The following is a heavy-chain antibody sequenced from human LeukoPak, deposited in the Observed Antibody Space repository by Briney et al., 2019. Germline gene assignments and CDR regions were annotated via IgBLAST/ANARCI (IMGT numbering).Heavy chain of an antibody. CDR2: IHSDGSSS. V-gene: IGHV3-74*01. D-gene: IGHD3-3*01. CDR3: AHDAGHYGGMDV. CDR1: GLTSSRFW. Sequence: GGSLRLSCAATGLTSSRFWMHWVRQIPGKGLVWVSRIHSDGSSSDYADAVKGRFTITRDNAQNMLYLQMNSLRVEDTAPYYCAHDAGHYGGMDVWGQGTTVTVSS. J-gene: IGHJ6*02.